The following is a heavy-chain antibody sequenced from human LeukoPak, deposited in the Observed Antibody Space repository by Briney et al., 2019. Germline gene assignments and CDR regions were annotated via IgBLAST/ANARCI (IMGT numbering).Heavy chain of an antibody. D-gene: IGHD3-22*01. J-gene: IGHJ1*01. Sequence: GASVKVSCKASVYTFTGYYMHWVRQAPGQGLEWMGWINPNSGGTNYAHKFQGRVTMTRDTSISTAYMELSRLRSDDTAVYYCARVDYDSSGYFLPAQQWGQGTLVTVSS. CDR3: ARVDYDSSGYFLPAQQ. V-gene: IGHV1-2*07. CDR1: VYTFTGYY. CDR2: INPNSGGT.